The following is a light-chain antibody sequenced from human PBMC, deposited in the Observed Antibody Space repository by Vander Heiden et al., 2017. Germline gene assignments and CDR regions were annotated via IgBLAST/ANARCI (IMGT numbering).Light chain of an antibody. CDR2: AAS. Sequence: DIQMTQSPSSLSASVGDRVTITCRASQSISSYLNWYQQKPGKAPKLLIYAASSLQSGVPSRSSGSGSGTDFTLTISRLQPEDFATYYCQQSDSTPNAFGGGTKVEIK. CDR1: QSISSY. J-gene: IGKJ4*01. V-gene: IGKV1-39*01. CDR3: QQSDSTPNA.